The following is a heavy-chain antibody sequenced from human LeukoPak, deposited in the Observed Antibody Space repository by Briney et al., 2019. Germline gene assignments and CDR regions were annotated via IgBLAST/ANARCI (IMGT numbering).Heavy chain of an antibody. J-gene: IGHJ4*02. V-gene: IGHV4-59*01. D-gene: IGHD3-22*01. CDR3: AADSSGYWGYFDY. CDR2: IYYSGST. Sequence: SETLSLTCAVSGGSLSSYYWSWIRQPPGKGLEWIGYIYYSGSTNYNPSLKSRVTISVDTSKNQFSLKLSSVTAADTAVYYCAADSSGYWGYFDYWGQGTLVTVSS. CDR1: GGSLSSYY.